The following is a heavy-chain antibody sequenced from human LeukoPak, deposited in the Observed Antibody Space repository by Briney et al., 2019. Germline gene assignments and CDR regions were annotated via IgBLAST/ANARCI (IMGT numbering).Heavy chain of an antibody. Sequence: QPGGSLRLSCAASGFTFSSYWMHWVRQAPGKGLVWVSRINSDGSSTSYADSVKGRFTISRDNAKNTLYLQMNSLRAEDTAVYYCARVRGLAPHWVYGDGFDYWGQGTLVTVSS. CDR3: ARVRGLAPHWVYGDGFDY. D-gene: IGHD4-17*01. CDR2: INSDGSST. V-gene: IGHV3-74*01. J-gene: IGHJ4*02. CDR1: GFTFSSYW.